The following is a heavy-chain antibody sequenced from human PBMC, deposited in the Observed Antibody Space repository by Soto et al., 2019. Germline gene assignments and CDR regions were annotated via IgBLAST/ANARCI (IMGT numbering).Heavy chain of an antibody. Sequence: KSSETLSLTCAVYGGSFSGYYWSWIRQPPGKGLEWIGEINHSGSTNYNPSLKSRVTISVDTSKNQFSLKLSSVTAADTAVYYCARGNSAIVPDTGYYYYGMDVWGQGTTVTVSS. D-gene: IGHD2-2*01. CDR2: INHSGST. CDR1: GGSFSGYY. V-gene: IGHV4-34*01. J-gene: IGHJ6*02. CDR3: ARGNSAIVPDTGYYYYGMDV.